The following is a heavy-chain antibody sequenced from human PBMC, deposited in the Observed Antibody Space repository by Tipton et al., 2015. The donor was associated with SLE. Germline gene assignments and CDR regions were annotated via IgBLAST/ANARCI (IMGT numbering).Heavy chain of an antibody. CDR2: IFTSGST. J-gene: IGHJ4*02. Sequence: TLSLTCTVSGGSISSGSYYWSWIRQPAGKGLEWIGYIFTSGSTYYNPSLKSRVTISVDTSKNQFSLKLSSVTAADTAVYYCASGVAARMGYWGQGTLVTVSS. CDR1: GGSISSGSYY. D-gene: IGHD6-13*01. V-gene: IGHV4-61*09. CDR3: ASGVAARMGY.